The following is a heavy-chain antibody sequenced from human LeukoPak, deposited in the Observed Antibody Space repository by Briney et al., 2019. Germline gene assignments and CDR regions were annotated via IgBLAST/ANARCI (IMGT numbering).Heavy chain of an antibody. J-gene: IGHJ4*02. CDR1: GGSISSYY. CDR3: ARVGSGYYPLYYFDY. D-gene: IGHD3-22*01. CDR2: IYTSGST. Sequence: PSETLSLTCTVSGGSISSYYWSWIRQPAGKGLEWIGRIYTSGSTNYNPSLKSRVTMSVDTSKNQFSRKLSSVTAADTAVYYCARVGSGYYPLYYFDYWGQGTLVTVSS. V-gene: IGHV4-4*07.